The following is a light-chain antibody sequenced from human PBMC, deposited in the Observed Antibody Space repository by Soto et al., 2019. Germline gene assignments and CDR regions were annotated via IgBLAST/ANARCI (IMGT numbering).Light chain of an antibody. CDR3: HHYGSSPPRT. J-gene: IGKJ2*01. V-gene: IGKV3-20*01. CDR1: QSVSGSY. Sequence: EIVLTQSPGTLSLSPGERATLSCRASQSVSGSYLAWYQHKPGQAPRLLIYGASSRATGIPDRFSGSGSGTVFTLSISRLEPEDFAVYYCHHYGSSPPRTFGQGTWLETK. CDR2: GAS.